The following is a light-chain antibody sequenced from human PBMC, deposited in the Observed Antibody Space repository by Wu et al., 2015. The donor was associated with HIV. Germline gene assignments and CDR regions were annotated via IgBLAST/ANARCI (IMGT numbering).Light chain of an antibody. J-gene: IGKJ5*01. CDR2: EAY. V-gene: IGKV3-20*01. CDR3: QQYASPPIT. Sequence: SLGSNWLAWYQHKPGQSPRLLIYEAYKKAAGVSARFSGAGSGTDFSLTITRVEPDDSAIYFCQQYASPPITFGPGTRL. CDR1: SLGSNW.